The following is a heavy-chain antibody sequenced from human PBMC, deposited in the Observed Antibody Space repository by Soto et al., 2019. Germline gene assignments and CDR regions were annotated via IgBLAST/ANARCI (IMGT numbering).Heavy chain of an antibody. Sequence: QEQLVQSGAEVKKPGSSVKVSCKTSGGTFSSFTTNWVRQAPGQGLEWMGGIIPVFGTPTYAQKFQGRATITADESTSTAFMALSSLRSEDTAVYYCARDLDIDSSGYLHEYWGQGTLVTVSS. CDR1: GGTFSSFT. V-gene: IGHV1-69*01. CDR3: ARDLDIDSSGYLHEY. J-gene: IGHJ4*02. D-gene: IGHD3-22*01. CDR2: IIPVFGTP.